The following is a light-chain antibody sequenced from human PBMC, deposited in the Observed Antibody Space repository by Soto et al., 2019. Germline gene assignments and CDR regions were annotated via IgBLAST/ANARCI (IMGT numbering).Light chain of an antibody. CDR3: QQYGSSQGLT. CDR2: GAS. J-gene: IGKJ4*01. Sequence: EIVLTQSPGTLSLSPGERATLSCRASQSVSSSYLAWYQQKPGQAPRLLIYGASSRATGIPDRFSGSGSGTDFPLTISRLEPEDFAVYYCQQYGSSQGLTFGGGTTVEIK. CDR1: QSVSSSY. V-gene: IGKV3-20*01.